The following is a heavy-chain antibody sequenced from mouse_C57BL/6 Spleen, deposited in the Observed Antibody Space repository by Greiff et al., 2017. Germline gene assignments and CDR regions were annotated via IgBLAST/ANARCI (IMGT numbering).Heavy chain of an antibody. D-gene: IGHD2-4*01. J-gene: IGHJ3*01. CDR1: GFTFTDYY. CDR3: ASPYDYDPWFAY. Sequence: EVQGVESGGGLVQPGGSLSLSCAASGFTFTDYYMSWVRQPPGKALEWLGFIRNKANGYTTEYSASVKSRFTISRDNSQSILYLQMNALRAEDSATYYCASPYDYDPWFAYWGQGTLVTVSA. V-gene: IGHV7-3*01. CDR2: IRNKANGYTT.